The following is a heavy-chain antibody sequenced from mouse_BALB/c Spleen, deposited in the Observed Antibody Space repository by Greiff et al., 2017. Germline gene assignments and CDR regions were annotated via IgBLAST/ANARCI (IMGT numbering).Heavy chain of an antibody. D-gene: IGHD1-1*01. CDR1: GFNIKDTY. CDR2: IDPANGNT. V-gene: IGHV14-3*02. CDR3: AYGSSYAWFAY. Sequence: EVKLMESGAELVKPGASVKLSCTASGFNIKDTYMHWVKQRPEQGLEWIGRIDPANGNTKYDPKFQGKATITADTSSNTAYLQLSSLTSEDTAVYYCAYGSSYAWFAYWGQGTLVTVSA. J-gene: IGHJ3*01.